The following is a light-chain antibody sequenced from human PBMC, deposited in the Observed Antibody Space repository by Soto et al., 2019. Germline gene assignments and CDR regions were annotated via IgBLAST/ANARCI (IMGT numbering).Light chain of an antibody. V-gene: IGKV4-1*01. CDR2: WAS. Sequence: DIVMTQSPDSLTVSLGERATINCKSSQSVLYSSTNKNYLAWYQQTPGQPPKLLIYWASTRESGVPDRFSGGGSGTDFTLTISSLQAEDVAVYYCQQYHSIPLTFGGGTKVEIK. J-gene: IGKJ4*01. CDR1: QSVLYSSTNKNY. CDR3: QQYHSIPLT.